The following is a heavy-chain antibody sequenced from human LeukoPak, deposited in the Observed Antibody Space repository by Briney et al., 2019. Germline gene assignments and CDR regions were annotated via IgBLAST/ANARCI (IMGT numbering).Heavy chain of an antibody. J-gene: IGHJ4*02. D-gene: IGHD3-22*01. CDR3: ARGPRYHYDSSGYIDY. V-gene: IGHV1-3*03. Sequence: ASVKVSCKASGYTFTSYAMHWVRQAPGQRLEWMGWINAGNGNTKYSQEFQGRVTITRDTSASTAYMELSSLRSEDMAVYYCARGPRYHYDSSGYIDYWGQGTLVTVSS. CDR1: GYTFTSYA. CDR2: INAGNGNT.